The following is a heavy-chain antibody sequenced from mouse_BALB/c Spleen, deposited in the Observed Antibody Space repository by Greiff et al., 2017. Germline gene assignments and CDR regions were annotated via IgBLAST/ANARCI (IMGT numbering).Heavy chain of an antibody. Sequence: EVQLQQSGAELVKPGASVKLSCTASGFNIKDTYMHWVKQRPEQGLEWIGRIDPANGNTTYDPKFQGKATITADTSSHTAYLQLSSLTSEDTAVYYCARLWTIYGWGQGTSVTVAS. CDR2: IDPANGNT. J-gene: IGHJ4*01. D-gene: IGHD5-5*01. V-gene: IGHV14-3*02. CDR3: ARLWTIYG. CDR1: GFNIKDTY.